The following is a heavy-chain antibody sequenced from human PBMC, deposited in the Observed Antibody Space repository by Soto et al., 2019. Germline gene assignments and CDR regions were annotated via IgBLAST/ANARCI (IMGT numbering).Heavy chain of an antibody. J-gene: IGHJ3*02. CDR3: ARGWQDYIWGSYRYTIAFDI. CDR2: ISSNGGST. Sequence: GGSLRLSCAASGFTFSSYAMHWVRQAPGKGLEYVSAISSNGGSTYYANSVKGRFTISRDNSKNTLYLQMGSLRAEDMALYYCARGWQDYIWGSYRYTIAFDIWGQGTMVTVSS. V-gene: IGHV3-64*01. CDR1: GFTFSSYA. D-gene: IGHD3-16*02.